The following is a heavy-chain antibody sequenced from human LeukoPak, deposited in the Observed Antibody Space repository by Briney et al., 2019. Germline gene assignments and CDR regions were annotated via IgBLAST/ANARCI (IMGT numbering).Heavy chain of an antibody. J-gene: IGHJ4*02. CDR2: IIPIFGTA. Sequence: PVASVKVSCKASGGTFSSYAISWVRQAPRQGLEWMGGIIPIFGTANYAQKFQGRVTITADESTSTAYMELSSLRSEDTAVYYCARSPTREYSYALPAFDYWGQGTLVTVSS. CDR1: GGTFSSYA. V-gene: IGHV1-69*13. D-gene: IGHD5-18*01. CDR3: ARSPTREYSYALPAFDY.